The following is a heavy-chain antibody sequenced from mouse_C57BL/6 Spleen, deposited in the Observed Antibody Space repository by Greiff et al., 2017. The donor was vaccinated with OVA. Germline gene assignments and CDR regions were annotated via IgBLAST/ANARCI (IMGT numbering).Heavy chain of an antibody. V-gene: IGHV2-6-1*01. Sequence: QVQLKESGPGLVAPSQSLSITCTVSGFSLTSYGVHWVRQPPGKGLEWLVVIWSDGSTTYNSALKSRLSISKDNSKSQVFLKMNSLQTDDTAMYYCARHAYDYDGGYAMDYWGQGTSVTVSS. CDR2: IWSDGST. CDR3: ARHAYDYDGGYAMDY. CDR1: GFSLTSYG. D-gene: IGHD2-4*01. J-gene: IGHJ4*01.